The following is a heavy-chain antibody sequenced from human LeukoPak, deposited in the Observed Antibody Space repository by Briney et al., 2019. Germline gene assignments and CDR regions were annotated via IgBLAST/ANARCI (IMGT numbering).Heavy chain of an antibody. CDR2: IYYSGST. V-gene: IGHV4-31*03. CDR1: GGSISSGGYY. J-gene: IGHJ4*02. Sequence: SQTLSLTCTVSGGSISSGGYYWSWIRQHPGKGLEWIGYIYYSGSTYYNPSLKSRVTISVDTSKNQFSLKLSSVTAAGTAVYYCARGGGGSGSYPYYFDYWGQGTLVTVSS. CDR3: ARGGGGSGSYPYYFDY. D-gene: IGHD3-10*01.